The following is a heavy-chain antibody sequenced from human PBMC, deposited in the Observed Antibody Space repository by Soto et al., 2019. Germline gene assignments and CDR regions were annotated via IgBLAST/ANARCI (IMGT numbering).Heavy chain of an antibody. V-gene: IGHV4-4*07. Sequence: SETLSLTCTVSGASISGFYWSWIRKSAGKGLEWIGRIYATGTTDYNPSLKSRVTMSVDTSKKQFSLKLRSVTAADTAVYYCVRDGTKTLRDWFDPWGQGISVTVS. CDR3: VRDGTKTLRDWFDP. CDR2: IYATGTT. D-gene: IGHD1-1*01. CDR1: GASISGFY. J-gene: IGHJ5*02.